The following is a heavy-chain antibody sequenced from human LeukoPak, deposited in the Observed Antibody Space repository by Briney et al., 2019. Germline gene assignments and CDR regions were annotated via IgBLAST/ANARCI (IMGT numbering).Heavy chain of an antibody. J-gene: IGHJ4*02. Sequence: GGSLRLSCAASGFTLGSYVMTWVRQAPGKGLGWVSTIRGSGDSTYYADSVKGRFTISRDNSQNTLYLQMKSLRAEDTAVYYCARYCSGDSCYSGVDYWGQGTLVTVSS. CDR1: GFTLGSYV. CDR2: IRGSGDST. CDR3: ARYCSGDSCYSGVDY. D-gene: IGHD2-15*01. V-gene: IGHV3-23*01.